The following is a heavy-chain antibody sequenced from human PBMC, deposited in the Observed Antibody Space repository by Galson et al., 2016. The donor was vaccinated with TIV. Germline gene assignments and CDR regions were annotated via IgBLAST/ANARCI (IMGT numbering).Heavy chain of an antibody. V-gene: IGHV1-46*01. CDR3: TRDLGRRREY. J-gene: IGHJ6*02. Sequence: SVKVSCKASGYTFTTYYIHWVRQAPGQGLEWMGVIDPSGSGTTYAQKFQARVTMTRDTSTSTVYMGLSSLKSEDTAVYYCTRDLGRRREYWGQGTTVTVSS. CDR1: GYTFTTYY. D-gene: IGHD1-26*01. CDR2: IDPSGSGT.